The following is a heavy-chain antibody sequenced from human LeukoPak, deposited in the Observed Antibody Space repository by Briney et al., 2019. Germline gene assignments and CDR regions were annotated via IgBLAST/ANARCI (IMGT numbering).Heavy chain of an antibody. Sequence: SDTLSLTCTVSGGSINSGLYYWSWIRQSAGQGLEWIGRVYSSGSTNYNPSLKGRVTISVDTLKNQFSLMVRSVTAADTAVYYCASEGRGPVIYNWFDSWGQGVLVTVSS. CDR1: GGSINSGLYY. CDR3: ASEGRGPVIYNWFDS. CDR2: VYSSGST. J-gene: IGHJ5*01. V-gene: IGHV4-61*02. D-gene: IGHD3-10*01.